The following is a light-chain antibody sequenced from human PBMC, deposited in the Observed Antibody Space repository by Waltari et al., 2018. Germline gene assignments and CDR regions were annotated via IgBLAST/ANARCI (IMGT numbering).Light chain of an antibody. V-gene: IGKV1-39*01. CDR1: QNINSF. J-gene: IGKJ1*01. CDR3: QQYYSAPRT. CDR2: AAS. Sequence: DIQMTQSPSSLSASVGDRVTITCRASQNINSFLNWYQQKPGRAPKLLIYAASSLHSGVPWGFSGSGSGTDYTLTISSLQAEDVAIYYCQQYYSAPRTFGQGTKVEIK.